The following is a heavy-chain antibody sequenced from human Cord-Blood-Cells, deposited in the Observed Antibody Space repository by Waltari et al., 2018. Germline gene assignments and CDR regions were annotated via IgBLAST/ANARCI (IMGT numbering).Heavy chain of an antibody. CDR3: ARGPGYYYYGMDV. CDR1: GYTFTGYS. J-gene: IGHJ6*02. V-gene: IGHV1-2*04. Sequence: QVQLVQSGAQVKKPGASVKVSCKAPGYTFTGYSMPWVRQAPGQGLEWMGWINPNSGGTNYAQEFQGWVTMTRDTSISTAYMELSRLRSDDTAVYYCARGPGYYYYGMDVWGQGTTVTVSS. CDR2: INPNSGGT. D-gene: IGHD3-10*01.